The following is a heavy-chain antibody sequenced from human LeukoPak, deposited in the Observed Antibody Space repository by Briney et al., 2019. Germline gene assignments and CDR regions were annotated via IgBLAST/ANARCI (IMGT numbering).Heavy chain of an antibody. J-gene: IGHJ5*02. V-gene: IGHV3-23*01. CDR1: GFIFSNYA. Sequence: GGSLRLSCAASGFIFSNYAMMWVRQAPGKGLEWVSSVTGSGGGTFYADSVKGRFTISRDNSQNTLYLQMNSLGAEDTAVYYCAKGAASALVDWFDPWGQGTLVNVSS. CDR2: VTGSGGGT. D-gene: IGHD6-25*01. CDR3: AKGAASALVDWFDP.